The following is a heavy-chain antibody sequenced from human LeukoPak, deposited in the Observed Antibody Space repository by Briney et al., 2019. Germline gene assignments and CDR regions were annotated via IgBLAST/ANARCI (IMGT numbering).Heavy chain of an antibody. CDR1: GFTFSSYG. J-gene: IGHJ4*02. CDR2: ISYDGSNK. D-gene: IGHD3-22*01. CDR3: AKGVPGSGYLIGY. Sequence: GRSLRLSCAASGFTFSSYGMHWVRQAPGKGLEWVAVISYDGSNKYYADSVKGRFTISRDNSKNTLYLQMNSLRAEDTAVYYCAKGVPGSGYLIGYWGQGTLVTVSS. V-gene: IGHV3-30*18.